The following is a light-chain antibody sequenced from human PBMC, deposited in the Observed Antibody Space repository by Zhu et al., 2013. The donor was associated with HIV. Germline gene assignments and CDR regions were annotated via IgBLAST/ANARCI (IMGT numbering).Light chain of an antibody. CDR2: GAS. V-gene: IGKV3-20*01. CDR1: QSVTNSF. CDR3: QKYDDVPRT. J-gene: IGKJ1*01. Sequence: EIVLTQSPGTLSLSPGERATLSCTASQSVTNSFLAWYQQKPGQSPRLLIYGASTRATGIPDRFSGSGSGTAFTLTISSLQPEDVATYYCQKYDDVPRTFGQGTKVEIK.